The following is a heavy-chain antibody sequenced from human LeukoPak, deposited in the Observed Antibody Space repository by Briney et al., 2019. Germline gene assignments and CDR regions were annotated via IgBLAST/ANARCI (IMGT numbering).Heavy chain of an antibody. CDR2: IYYSGST. CDR3: ARVVYSDDWYFDL. J-gene: IGHJ2*01. V-gene: IGHV4-59*12. D-gene: IGHD2-15*01. CDR1: GGSISSYY. Sequence: SETLSLTCTVSGGSISSYYWSWIRQPPGKGLEWIGYIYYSGSTNYNPSLKSRVTISVDTSKNQFSLKLSSVTAADTAVYYCARVVYSDDWYFDLWGRGTLVTVPS.